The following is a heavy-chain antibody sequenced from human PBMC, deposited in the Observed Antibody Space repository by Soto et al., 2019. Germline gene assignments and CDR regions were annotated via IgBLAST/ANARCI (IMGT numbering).Heavy chain of an antibody. Sequence: PSETLSLTCVVTGGSISSRNWWSWVRRAPGKGLEWIGVTSQSGSTIYNPSLKSRVTISVEKSKNQFSLKLTSVSAADTAMYYCASSPYDSSPGYYGIDVWGQGTTVTVYS. CDR1: GGSISSRNW. V-gene: IGHV4-4*02. D-gene: IGHD3-22*01. CDR3: ASSPYDSSPGYYGIDV. J-gene: IGHJ6*02. CDR2: TSQSGST.